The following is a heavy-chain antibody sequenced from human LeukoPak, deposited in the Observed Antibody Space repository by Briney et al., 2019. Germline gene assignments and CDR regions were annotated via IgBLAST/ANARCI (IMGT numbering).Heavy chain of an antibody. CDR3: ARDNSVRDEAWWFNP. CDR2: IYYSGNT. J-gene: IGHJ5*02. CDR1: GGSISSSAYY. D-gene: IGHD5-24*01. V-gene: IGHV4-39*07. Sequence: SETLSLTCSVSGGSISSSAYYWGWIRQPPGQGLEWIGSIYYSGNTYYNPSLKSPVTISIDTSKNQFSLRLISVTAADTAVYYCARDNSVRDEAWWFNPWGQGTLVTVSS.